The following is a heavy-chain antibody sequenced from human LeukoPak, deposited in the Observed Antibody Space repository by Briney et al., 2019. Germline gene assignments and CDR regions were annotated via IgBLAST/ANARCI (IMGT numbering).Heavy chain of an antibody. J-gene: IGHJ6*03. CDR2: ISGSGGST. D-gene: IGHD4-11*01. CDR3: AKVAGYSNYYFDYYMDV. Sequence: GGSLRLSCAASGFTFSSYAMSWVRQAPGKGLEWVSAISGSGGSTYYADSVKGRFTISRDNSENTLYLQMNSLRAEDTDVYYCAKVAGYSNYYFDYYMDVWGKGTTVTVSS. V-gene: IGHV3-23*01. CDR1: GFTFSSYA.